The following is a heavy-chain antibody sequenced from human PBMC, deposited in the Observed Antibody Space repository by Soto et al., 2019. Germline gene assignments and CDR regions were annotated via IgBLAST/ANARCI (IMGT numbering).Heavy chain of an antibody. Sequence: ASVKVSCKASGFTFTSSAMQWVRQARGQRLEWIGWIVVGSGNTNYAQKFQERVTITRDMSTSTAYMELSSLRSEDTAVYYCAADLGPFYDSSGYYLYYFDYWGQGTLVTVSS. CDR1: GFTFTSSA. V-gene: IGHV1-58*02. CDR3: AADLGPFYDSSGYYLYYFDY. J-gene: IGHJ4*02. CDR2: IVVGSGNT. D-gene: IGHD3-22*01.